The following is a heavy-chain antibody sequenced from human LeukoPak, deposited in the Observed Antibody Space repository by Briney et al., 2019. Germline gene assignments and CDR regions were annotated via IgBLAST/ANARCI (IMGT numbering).Heavy chain of an antibody. Sequence: SETLSLTCTVSGGSISSSSYYWGWIRQPPGNGLEWIGSIYYSGSTYYNPSLKSRVTISVDTSKNQFSLKLSSVTAADTAVYYCARGTYYYGSGSYHFDYWGQGTLVTVSS. V-gene: IGHV4-39*07. J-gene: IGHJ4*02. CDR3: ARGTYYYGSGSYHFDY. CDR1: GGSISSSSYY. CDR2: IYYSGST. D-gene: IGHD3-10*01.